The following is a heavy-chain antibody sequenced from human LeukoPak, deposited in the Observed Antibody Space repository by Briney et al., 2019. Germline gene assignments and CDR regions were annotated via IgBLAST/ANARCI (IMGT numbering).Heavy chain of an antibody. Sequence: GGSLRLSCAASGFTFSTYAMSWFRQAPGKGLEWVSGISISGGSAYYADSVKGRFTISRDNSKNTLYLQMNRLRAEDTAVYYCAKDRDLLFAHCWFDLWGQGILVTVSS. CDR2: ISISGGSA. CDR3: AKDRDLLFAHCWFDL. D-gene: IGHD3-10*01. V-gene: IGHV3-23*01. CDR1: GFTFSTYA. J-gene: IGHJ5*02.